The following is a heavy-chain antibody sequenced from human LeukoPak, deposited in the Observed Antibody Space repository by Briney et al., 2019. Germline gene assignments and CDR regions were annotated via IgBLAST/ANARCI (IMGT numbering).Heavy chain of an antibody. CDR3: ARHGYSHRQWLTRHNWFDP. CDR1: GGSISSYY. Sequence: PSETLSLTCTVSGGSISSYYWSWIRQPPGKGLEWIGYIYYSGSTNYNPSLKSRVTISVDTSKNQFSLKLSSVTAADTAVYYCARHGYSHRQWLTRHNWFDPWGQGTLVTVSS. V-gene: IGHV4-59*08. CDR2: IYYSGST. D-gene: IGHD6-13*01. J-gene: IGHJ5*02.